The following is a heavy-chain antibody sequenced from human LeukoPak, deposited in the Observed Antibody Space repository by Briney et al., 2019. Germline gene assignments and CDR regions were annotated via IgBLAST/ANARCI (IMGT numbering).Heavy chain of an antibody. CDR2: ISGSGGST. CDR3: AKKGGYSYGYSLDY. J-gene: IGHJ4*02. V-gene: IGHV3-23*01. D-gene: IGHD5-18*01. CDR1: GFTFSSYA. Sequence: AGGSLRLSCAASGFTFSSYAMSWVRQAPGKGLEWVSAISGSGGSTYYADSVKGRFTISRDNSKNTLYLQMNSLRAEDTAVYYCAKKGGYSYGYSLDYWGQGILVTVSS.